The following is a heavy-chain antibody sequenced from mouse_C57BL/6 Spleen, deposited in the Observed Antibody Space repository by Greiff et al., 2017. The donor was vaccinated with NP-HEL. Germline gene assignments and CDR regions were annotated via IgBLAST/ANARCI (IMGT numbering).Heavy chain of an antibody. V-gene: IGHV7-3*01. D-gene: IGHD1-1*01. Sequence: EVMLVESGGGLVQPGGSLSLSCAASGFTFTDYYMSWVRQPPGKALEWLGFIRNKANGYTTEYSASVKGRFTISRDNSQSILYLQMNALRAEDSATYYCARDRDYYGSSYGYFDVWGTGTTVTVSS. CDR2: IRNKANGYTT. CDR3: ARDRDYYGSSYGYFDV. CDR1: GFTFTDYY. J-gene: IGHJ1*03.